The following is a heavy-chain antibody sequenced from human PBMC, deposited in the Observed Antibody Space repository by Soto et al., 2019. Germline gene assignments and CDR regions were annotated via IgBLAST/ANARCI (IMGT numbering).Heavy chain of an antibody. CDR3: ARDLGWAFDS. J-gene: IGHJ4*02. D-gene: IGHD6-19*01. CDR1: GFTFSTFS. CDR2: ISGGGRPI. Sequence: ESGGGSVQPWGSLRLSCAASGFTFSTFSMNWVRQAPGRGLEWISYISGGGRPISYADSVKGRFTISRDNAKNSLYLQMDSLTDEDTAVYYCARDLGWAFDSWGQGTLVTVSS. V-gene: IGHV3-48*02.